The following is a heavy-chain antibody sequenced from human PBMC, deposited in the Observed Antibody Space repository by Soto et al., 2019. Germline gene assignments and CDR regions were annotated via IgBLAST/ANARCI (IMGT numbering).Heavy chain of an antibody. V-gene: IGHV1-2*02. CDR1: GYTFTGYY. CDR3: ARGWEYQLLSNWFDP. J-gene: IGHJ5*02. D-gene: IGHD2-2*01. CDR2: INPNSSGT. Sequence: ASVKVSCKASGYTFTGYYMHWVRQAPGQGPEWMGWINPNSSGTNYAQKFQGRATMTRDTSISTAYMELSRLRSDDTAVYYCARGWEYQLLSNWFDPWGQGTLVTVSS.